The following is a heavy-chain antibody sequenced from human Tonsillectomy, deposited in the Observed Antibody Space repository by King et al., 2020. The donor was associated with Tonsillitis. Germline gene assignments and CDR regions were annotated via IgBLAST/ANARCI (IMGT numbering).Heavy chain of an antibody. CDR3: ARRLPPNDILQPVDY. D-gene: IGHD3-9*01. CDR1: GYSFTSYW. V-gene: IGHV5-10-1*03. Sequence: VQLVESGAEVKKPGESLRISCKGSGYSFTSYWINWVRQMPGKGLEWMGRIDPSDSYTNYSPSFQGHVTISADKSISTAYLQWSRLKAADTAMYFCARRLPPNDILQPVDYWGQGTLVTVSS. J-gene: IGHJ4*02. CDR2: IDPSDSYT.